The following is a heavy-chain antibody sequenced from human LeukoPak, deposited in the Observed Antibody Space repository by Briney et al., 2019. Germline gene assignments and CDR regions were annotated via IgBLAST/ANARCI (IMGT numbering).Heavy chain of an antibody. Sequence: PGGSLRLSCAASGFTFSSYWMSWVRQAPGKGLEWVSAISGSGGSTYYADSVKGRFTISRDNSKNTLYLQMNSLRAEDTAVYYCAKAPSSGWYFFDYWGQGTLVTVSS. CDR2: ISGSGGST. CDR1: GFTFSSYW. CDR3: AKAPSSGWYFFDY. D-gene: IGHD6-19*01. V-gene: IGHV3-23*01. J-gene: IGHJ4*02.